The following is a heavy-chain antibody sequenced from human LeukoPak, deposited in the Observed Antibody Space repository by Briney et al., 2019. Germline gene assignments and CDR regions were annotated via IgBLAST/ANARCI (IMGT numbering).Heavy chain of an antibody. J-gene: IGHJ4*02. D-gene: IGHD3-22*01. CDR1: GDSISNSSSY. CDR3: ARVTSSGYLY. CDR2: IFYSGST. V-gene: IGHV4-39*07. Sequence: PSETLSLTCTVSGDSISNSSSYWGWIRQPPGKGLEWIATIFYSGSTDYNASLKSRVTKSVDTSKNQFSLKLSSVTAADTAVYYCARVTSSGYLYWGQGTLVTVSS.